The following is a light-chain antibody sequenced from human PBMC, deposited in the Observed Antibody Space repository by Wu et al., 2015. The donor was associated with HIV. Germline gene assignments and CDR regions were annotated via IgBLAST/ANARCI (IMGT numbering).Light chain of an antibody. CDR3: QQYRDWSWT. CDR2: GAS. CDR1: QTVGSN. J-gene: IGKJ1*01. Sequence: EIVLXQSPATLSVSPGERATLSCRTSQTVGSNLAWYQQKPGQTPRLLIYGASTRATGISARFSGSGSGTAFTLTISSLQSEDYAVYYCQQYRDWSWTFGQGTKVEIK. V-gene: IGKV3-15*01.